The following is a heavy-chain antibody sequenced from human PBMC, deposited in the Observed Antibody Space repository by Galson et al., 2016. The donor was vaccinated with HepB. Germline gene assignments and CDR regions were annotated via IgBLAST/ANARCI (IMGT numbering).Heavy chain of an antibody. CDR2: IWYDGNNK. CDR3: ARDLFLGGPVRDP. Sequence: SLRLSCAASGFTFSSYGMHWVRQAPGKGLEWVALIWYDGNNKYYADSVKGRFTISRDNSKNTLYPQMNSLRAEDTAVYYCARDLFLGGPVRDPWGQGTLVIVSS. J-gene: IGHJ5*02. D-gene: IGHD3-16*01. V-gene: IGHV3-33*01. CDR1: GFTFSSYG.